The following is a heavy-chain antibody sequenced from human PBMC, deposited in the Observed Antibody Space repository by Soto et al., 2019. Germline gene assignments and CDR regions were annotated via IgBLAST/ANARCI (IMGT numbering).Heavy chain of an antibody. D-gene: IGHD6-19*01. J-gene: IGHJ4*02. V-gene: IGHV3-30-3*01. CDR3: SIAVAGAHPVY. Sequence: GGSLRLSCAASGFTFSSYAMHWVRQAPGKGLEWVAVISYDGSNKYYADSVKGRFTISRDNSKNTLYLQMNSLRAEDTAVYYCSIAVAGAHPVYWGQGTLVTVSS. CDR2: ISYDGSNK. CDR1: GFTFSSYA.